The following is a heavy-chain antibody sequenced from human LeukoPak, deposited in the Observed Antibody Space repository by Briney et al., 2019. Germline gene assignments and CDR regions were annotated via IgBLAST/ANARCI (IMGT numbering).Heavy chain of an antibody. CDR3: ARGRWSATTASYYFDF. V-gene: IGHV1-3*01. D-gene: IGHD2-21*02. Sequence: APVKVSCKASGYTFTNYAILWVRQAPGQRLEWMGWINAGNGNTKYSQKFQGRVTLTRDTSASTASMEMSSLRSEDTALYYCARGRWSATTASYYFDFWGLGTLVTVSS. J-gene: IGHJ4*02. CDR1: GYTFTNYA. CDR2: INAGNGNT.